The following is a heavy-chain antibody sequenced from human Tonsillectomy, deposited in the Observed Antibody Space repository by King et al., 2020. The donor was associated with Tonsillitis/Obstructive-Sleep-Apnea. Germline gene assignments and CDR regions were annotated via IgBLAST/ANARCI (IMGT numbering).Heavy chain of an antibody. CDR1: GFTFSDYY. CDR3: ARRRFGELLYPWCMDV. J-gene: IGHJ6*03. D-gene: IGHD3-10*01. V-gene: IGHV3-11*05. Sequence: VQLVESGGGLVKPGGSLRLSCAASGFTFSDYYMSWIRQAPGKGLEWVSYISSSSGYTNYADSVKGRFTISRDNAKNSLYLQMNSLRAEDTAVYYCARRRFGELLYPWCMDVWGKGTTVTVSS. CDR2: ISSSSGYT.